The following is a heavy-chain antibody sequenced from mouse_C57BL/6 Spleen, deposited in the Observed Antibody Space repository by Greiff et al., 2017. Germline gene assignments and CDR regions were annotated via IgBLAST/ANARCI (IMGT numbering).Heavy chain of an antibody. CDR1: GYTFTSYW. V-gene: IGHV1-55*01. CDR2: IYPGSGST. CDR3: ARDYGSSYRGYFDY. J-gene: IGHJ2*01. D-gene: IGHD1-1*01. Sequence: QVQLQQPGAELVKPGASVKMSCKASGYTFTSYWITWVKQRPGQGLEWIGDIYPGSGSTNYNEKFKSKATLTVDTSSSTAYMQLSSLTSEDSAVYDCARDYGSSYRGYFDYWGQGTTLTVSS.